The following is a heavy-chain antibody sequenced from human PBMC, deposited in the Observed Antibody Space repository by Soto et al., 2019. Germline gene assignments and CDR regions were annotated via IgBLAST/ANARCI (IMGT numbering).Heavy chain of an antibody. CDR2: IKQDGSEK. V-gene: IGHV3-7*01. CDR3: AREGVVVAAIGLDY. J-gene: IGHJ4*02. D-gene: IGHD2-15*01. CDR1: GFTFSSYW. Sequence: EVQLVESGGGLVQPGGSLRLSCAASGFTFSSYWMCWVRQAPGKGLEWVANIKQDGSEKYYVDSVKGRFTIYRDNAKNSLYLQMKSLRAEDTAVYYCAREGVVVAAIGLDYWGQGTLVTVSS.